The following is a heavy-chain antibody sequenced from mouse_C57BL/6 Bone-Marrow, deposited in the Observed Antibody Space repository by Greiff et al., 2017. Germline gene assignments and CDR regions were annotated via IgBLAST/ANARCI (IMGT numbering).Heavy chain of an antibody. V-gene: IGHV1-12*01. J-gene: IGHJ4*01. Sequence: QVQLKESGAELVRPGASVKMSCKASGYTFTSYNMHWVKQTPRQGLEWIGAIYPGNGDTSYNQKFKGKATLTVDKSSSTAYMQLSSLTSVDSAVYICARSDYYYGGSPYYAMDYWGQGTSVTVSS. D-gene: IGHD1-1*01. CDR2: IYPGNGDT. CDR1: GYTFTSYN. CDR3: ARSDYYYGGSPYYAMDY.